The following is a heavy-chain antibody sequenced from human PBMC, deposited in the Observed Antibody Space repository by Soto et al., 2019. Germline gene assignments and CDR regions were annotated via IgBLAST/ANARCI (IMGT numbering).Heavy chain of an antibody. D-gene: IGHD2-8*01. CDR1: GYTFTSYG. CDR3: ARDRAYCTNGVCPNYDDY. Sequence: QVQLVQSGAEVKKPGASVNVSCTASGYTFTSYGISWVRQAPGQGLEWMGWISAYNGNTNYAQKLQGRVTMTTDTSTSTAYMELRSLRSDDTAVYYCARDRAYCTNGVCPNYDDYWGQGTLVTVSS. V-gene: IGHV1-18*01. J-gene: IGHJ4*02. CDR2: ISAYNGNT.